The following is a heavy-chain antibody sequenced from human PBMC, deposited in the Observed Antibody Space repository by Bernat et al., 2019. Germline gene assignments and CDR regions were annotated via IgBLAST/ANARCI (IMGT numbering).Heavy chain of an antibody. D-gene: IGHD3-16*01. Sequence: EVQVLESGGGLVQPGGSLRLSCAASGFTFNSYAMNWVRQAPGKGLEWVSGISGSGTTTFYADSVKGRFTISRDNSKNSVLLQMNSLRAEDTAVYYCVKVSAFWGYEDYFDNWGQGTLVTVSS. V-gene: IGHV3-23*01. CDR1: GFTFNSYA. CDR2: ISGSGTTT. J-gene: IGHJ4*02. CDR3: VKVSAFWGYEDYFDN.